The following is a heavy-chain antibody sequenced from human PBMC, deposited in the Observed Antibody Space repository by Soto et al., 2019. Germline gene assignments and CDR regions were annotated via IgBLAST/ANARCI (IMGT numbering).Heavy chain of an antibody. J-gene: IGHJ4*02. D-gene: IGHD3-22*01. CDR3: ARGSGYYPTDY. V-gene: IGHV3-33*01. Sequence: QVQLVESGGGVVQPGRSLRLSCAASGFTFSSYGMHWVRQAPGKGLEWVAVIWYDGSNKYYVDSVKGRFTISRDNSKNTLYLQMNSLRAEDTAVYYCARGSGYYPTDYWGQGTLVTVSS. CDR2: IWYDGSNK. CDR1: GFTFSSYG.